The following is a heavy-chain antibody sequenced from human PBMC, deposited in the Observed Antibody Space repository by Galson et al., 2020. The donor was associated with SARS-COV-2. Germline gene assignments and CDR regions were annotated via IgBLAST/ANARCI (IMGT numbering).Heavy chain of an antibody. D-gene: IGHD2-2*03. CDR2: IYHSGST. J-gene: IGHJ3*02. Sequence: SETLSLTCAVSGGSISSGGYTWSWIRQPPGKGLEWIGYIYHSGSTYYNPSLKSRVTISVDRSKNQFSLKLSSVTAADTAVYYCARDGYCSSTSWTSLDAFDIWGQGTMVTVSS. V-gene: IGHV4-30-2*01. CDR3: ARDGYCSSTSWTSLDAFDI. CDR1: GGSISSGGYT.